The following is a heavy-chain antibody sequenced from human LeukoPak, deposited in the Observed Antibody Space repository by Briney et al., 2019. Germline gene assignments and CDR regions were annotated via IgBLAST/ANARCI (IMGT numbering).Heavy chain of an antibody. CDR3: AREPAKLPQYYCSSTSCARLGAFDI. V-gene: IGHV1-3*01. CDR2: INAGSGDT. CDR1: GYTFSNYA. D-gene: IGHD2-2*01. J-gene: IGHJ3*02. Sequence: ASVEVSCKASGYTFSNYAIHWVRQGPGQRPEWMGWINAGSGDTKYSEKFQGRVTITRGTSTSTAYMELRSLRSDDTAVYYCAREPAKLPQYYCSSTSCARLGAFDIWGQGTMVTVSS.